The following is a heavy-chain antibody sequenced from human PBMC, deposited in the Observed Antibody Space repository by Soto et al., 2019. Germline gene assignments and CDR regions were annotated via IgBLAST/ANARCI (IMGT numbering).Heavy chain of an antibody. CDR3: AKDLQPNPVTTCGS. CDR1: GFTFDSHG. J-gene: IGHJ5*02. CDR2: ISSDGNNK. Sequence: QVQLVESGGGAVQPGRSLRLSCAASGFTFDSHGMHWVRQAPGKGLEWVAVISSDGNNKYYADSVKGRFTISRDNFNNILYLQMTSLRAENTAVYYSAKDLQPNPVTTCGSWGQGTLVTVSS. V-gene: IGHV3-30*18. D-gene: IGHD4-17*01.